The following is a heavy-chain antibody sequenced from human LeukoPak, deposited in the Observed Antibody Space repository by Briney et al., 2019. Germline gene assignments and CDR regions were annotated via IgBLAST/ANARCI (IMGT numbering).Heavy chain of an antibody. V-gene: IGHV3-7*01. Sequence: GGSLRLSCAASGFTFSSYWMSWVRQAPGKGLEWVANIKQDGSEKYYVDSVEGRFTISRDNAKNSLYLQMNSLRAEDTAVYYCARYSGSYPAPFDPWGQGTLVTVSS. CDR2: IKQDGSEK. CDR3: ARYSGSYPAPFDP. CDR1: GFTFSSYW. J-gene: IGHJ5*02. D-gene: IGHD1-26*01.